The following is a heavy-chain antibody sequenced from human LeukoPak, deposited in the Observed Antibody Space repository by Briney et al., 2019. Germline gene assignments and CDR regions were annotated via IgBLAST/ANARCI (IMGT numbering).Heavy chain of an antibody. CDR1: GGSISSSNYY. Sequence: SETLSLTCTVSGGSISSSNYYWGWIRQPPGKGLEWIGSIYYSGSTYYNPSLKCRVTISVDTSKNQFSLKPSSVTAADTAVYYYARQIIYYYYMDVWGKGTTVTVSS. CDR3: ARQIIYYYYMDV. V-gene: IGHV4-39*01. CDR2: IYYSGST. D-gene: IGHD3-10*01. J-gene: IGHJ6*03.